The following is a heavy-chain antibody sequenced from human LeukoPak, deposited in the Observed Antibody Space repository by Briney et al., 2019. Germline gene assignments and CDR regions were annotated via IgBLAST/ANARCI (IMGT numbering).Heavy chain of an antibody. J-gene: IGHJ6*03. Sequence: PGGSLRLSCAASGFTVSNNYMSWVRQAPGKGLEWVSVIYTGVSTYYADSVKGRFAISRDNPKNTLYLQMNSLRAEDTGVYYCARVRPHPIIDVWGKGTTVTVSS. D-gene: IGHD6-6*01. CDR1: GFTVSNNY. CDR3: ARVRPHPIIDV. V-gene: IGHV3-53*01. CDR2: IYTGVST.